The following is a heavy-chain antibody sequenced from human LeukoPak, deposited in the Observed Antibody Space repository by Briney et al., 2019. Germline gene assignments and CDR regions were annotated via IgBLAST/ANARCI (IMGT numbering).Heavy chain of an antibody. CDR3: SGYEWFFGY. CDR2: IYPGDSDT. Sequence: GESLKISCKGSGYSFTSYWIGWVRQLPGKGLEWMGIIYPGDSDTRYSPSFQGQVTISADKSISTAYLQWSSLKASDTAMYDSSGYEWFFGYWGQGTLVTVSS. D-gene: IGHD3-22*01. J-gene: IGHJ4*02. CDR1: GYSFTSYW. V-gene: IGHV5-51*01.